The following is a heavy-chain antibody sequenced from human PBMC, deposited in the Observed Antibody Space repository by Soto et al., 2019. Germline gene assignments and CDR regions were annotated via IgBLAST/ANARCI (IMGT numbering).Heavy chain of an antibody. CDR1: GYTISSGSY. J-gene: IGHJ3*02. V-gene: IGHV4-38-2*01. Sequence: SGTLCLTCADSGYTISSGSYCGLIRQPPGKVLEWIGSIYHSGSTYYNPSLKSRVTISVDTSKNQFSLKLSSVTAADTAVYYCARLPYGSESYYLGNDAFDIWGQGTMVTVSS. CDR2: IYHSGST. D-gene: IGHD3-10*01. CDR3: ARLPYGSESYYLGNDAFDI.